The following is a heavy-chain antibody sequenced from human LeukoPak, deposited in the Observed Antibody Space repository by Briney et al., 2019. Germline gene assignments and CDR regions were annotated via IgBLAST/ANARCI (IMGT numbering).Heavy chain of an antibody. V-gene: IGHV4-34*01. J-gene: IGHJ5*02. Sequence: SETLSLTWAVYGGSFSGYYWSWVRQPPGNGLGWIGEINPSGSTNYNPSLKSRVTISVDTNKNQFSLKLSSVAAADTAVYYCARGRNYDSSGYYYGIRTGWFDPWGQGTLVTVSS. CDR1: GGSFSGYY. CDR3: ARGRNYDSSGYYYGIRTGWFDP. CDR2: INPSGST. D-gene: IGHD3-22*01.